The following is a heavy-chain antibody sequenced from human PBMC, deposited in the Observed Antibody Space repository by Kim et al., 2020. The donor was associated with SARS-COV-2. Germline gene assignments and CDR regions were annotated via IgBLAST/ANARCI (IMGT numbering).Heavy chain of an antibody. CDR3: GRDSGRDGYNLFVDY. CDR1: GFIFGDYA. V-gene: IGHV3-49*03. Sequence: GGSLRLSCIGSGFIFGDYAVNWFRQAPGKGLEWVGFIRSKTYGGTTEFAASVRGRFTISRDDSNTIAYLQMNSLKSEDTAVYYCGRDSGRDGYNLFVDYWGQGTLVTVSS. J-gene: IGHJ4*02. CDR2: IRSKTYGGTT. D-gene: IGHD5-12*01.